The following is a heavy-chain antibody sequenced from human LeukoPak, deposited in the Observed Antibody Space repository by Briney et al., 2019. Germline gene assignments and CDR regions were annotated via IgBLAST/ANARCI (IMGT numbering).Heavy chain of an antibody. J-gene: IGHJ6*02. D-gene: IGHD3-10*01. CDR1: GGSISSYY. V-gene: IGHV4-59*01. CDR3: ARDRKVRGEDYYYGMDV. Sequence: PSETLSLTCTVSGGSISSYYWSWIRQPPGKGLEWIGYIYYSGSTYYNPSLKSRVTISVDTSKNQFSLKLSSVTAADTALYYCARDRKVRGEDYYYGMDVWGQGPTVTVSS. CDR2: IYYSGST.